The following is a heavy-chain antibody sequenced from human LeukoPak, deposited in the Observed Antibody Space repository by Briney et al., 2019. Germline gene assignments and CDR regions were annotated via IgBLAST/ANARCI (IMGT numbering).Heavy chain of an antibody. CDR2: IIPILGIA. J-gene: IGHJ4*02. D-gene: IGHD6-19*01. Sequence: ASVKSSCKASGGTFSSYAISWVRQAPGQGLEWMGRIIPILGIANYAQKLPGRVTITTDKSTSTASMELSSLRSEDTAVYYCARDPHMEIAVAGTTADDYWGQGTLVRVSS. V-gene: IGHV1-69*04. CDR3: ARDPHMEIAVAGTTADDY. CDR1: GGTFSSYA.